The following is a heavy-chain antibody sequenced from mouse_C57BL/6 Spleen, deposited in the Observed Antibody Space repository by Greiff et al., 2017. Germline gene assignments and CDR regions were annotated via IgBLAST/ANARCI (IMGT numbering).Heavy chain of an antibody. Sequence: EVKLMESGGGLVKPGGSLKLSCAASGFTFSDYGMHWVRQAQEKGLEWVAYISRGSSTIYYADTVKGRFTISRDNAKNTLFLQMTRLRSEDTAMYYCARHYSNYWYFDVWGTGTTVTVSS. CDR2: ISRGSSTI. J-gene: IGHJ1*03. CDR3: ARHYSNYWYFDV. D-gene: IGHD2-5*01. V-gene: IGHV5-17*01. CDR1: GFTFSDYG.